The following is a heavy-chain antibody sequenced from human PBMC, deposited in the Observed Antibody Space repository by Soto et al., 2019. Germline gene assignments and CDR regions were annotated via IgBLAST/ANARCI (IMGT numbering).Heavy chain of an antibody. J-gene: IGHJ5*02. CDR2: ISGSGGST. CDR3: AKVRWDWNYVANWFDP. CDR1: GFTFSSYA. Sequence: SLTLSCAASGFTFSSYAMSWVRQAPGKGLEWVSAISGSGGSTYYADSVKGRFTISRDNSKNTLYLQMNSLRAEDTAVYYCAKVRWDWNYVANWFDPWGQGTLVTVSS. V-gene: IGHV3-23*01. D-gene: IGHD1-7*01.